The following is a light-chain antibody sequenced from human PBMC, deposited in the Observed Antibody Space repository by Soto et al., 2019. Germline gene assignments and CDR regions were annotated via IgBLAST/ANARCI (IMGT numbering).Light chain of an antibody. J-gene: IGKJ2*03. Sequence: DIQMTQSPSSLSASVGDRVTITCRESQSISSYLNWYQQKPGKAPKLLIYAASSLQSGVPSRFSGSGSGTAFTLTISSLHPEDFATYYCQQSDSIPYSFGRGTKLEIK. V-gene: IGKV1-39*01. CDR2: AAS. CDR3: QQSDSIPYS. CDR1: QSISSY.